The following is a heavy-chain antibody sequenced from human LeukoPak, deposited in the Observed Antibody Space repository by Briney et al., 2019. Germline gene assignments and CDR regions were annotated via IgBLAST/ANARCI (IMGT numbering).Heavy chain of an antibody. D-gene: IGHD3-22*01. CDR3: ARAEEMSGSGYED. CDR2: IYTSGST. V-gene: IGHV4-4*07. Sequence: PSETLSLTCTVSGGSISSYYWSWVRQPAGKGLEWIGRIYTSGSTNYNPSLKSRVAMSVDTSKNQFSLKLSSVTSADTAVYYCARAEEMSGSGYEDWGQGTLVTVSS. J-gene: IGHJ4*02. CDR1: GGSISSYY.